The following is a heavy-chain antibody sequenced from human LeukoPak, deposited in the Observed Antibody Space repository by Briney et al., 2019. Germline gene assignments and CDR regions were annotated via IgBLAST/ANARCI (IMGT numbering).Heavy chain of an antibody. J-gene: IGHJ4*02. CDR2: IYSGGTT. Sequence: GGSLRLSCAASGFTVSSSYMSWVRQAPGKGLEWVSVIYSGGTTYYADSVKGRFTISRDNAKNSLYLQMNSLRAEDTAVYYCARDTSGSHPPDYWGQGTLVTVSS. D-gene: IGHD1-26*01. V-gene: IGHV3-53*01. CDR3: ARDTSGSHPPDY. CDR1: GFTVSSSY.